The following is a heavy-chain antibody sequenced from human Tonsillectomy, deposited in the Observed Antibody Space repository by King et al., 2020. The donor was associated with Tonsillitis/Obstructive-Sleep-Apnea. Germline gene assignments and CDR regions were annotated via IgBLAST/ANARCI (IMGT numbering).Heavy chain of an antibody. J-gene: IGHJ4*02. V-gene: IGHV3-9*01. CDR2: IIWNGGSI. D-gene: IGHD5-24*01. Sequence: VKLVESGGGLVQPGRSLRLSCAASGFPFDDYAMHWVRQAPGKGLEWVSGIIWNGGSIGYADSVKGRFTISRDNAKNSLFLQMNSLRAEDTALYYCAKHIGRRYVYNYEVDYWVQGPLVTVSS. CDR1: GFPFDDYA. CDR3: AKHIGRRYVYNYEVDY.